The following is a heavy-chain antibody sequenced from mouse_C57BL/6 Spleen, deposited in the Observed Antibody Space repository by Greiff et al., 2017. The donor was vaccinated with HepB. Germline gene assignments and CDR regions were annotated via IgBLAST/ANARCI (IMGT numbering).Heavy chain of an antibody. V-gene: IGHV14-3*01. CDR3: ARGGFYGSSYDAMDY. CDR1: GFNIKNTY. Sequence: VQLKESVAELVRPGASVKLSCTASGFNIKNTYMHWVKQRPEQGLEWIGRIVPANGNTKYAPKFQGKATITADTSSNTAYLQLSSLTSEDTAIYYCARGGFYGSSYDAMDYWGQGTSVTVSS. D-gene: IGHD1-1*01. CDR2: IVPANGNT. J-gene: IGHJ4*01.